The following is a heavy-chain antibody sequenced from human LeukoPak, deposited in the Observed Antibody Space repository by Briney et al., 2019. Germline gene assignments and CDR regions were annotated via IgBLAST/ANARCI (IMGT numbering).Heavy chain of an antibody. CDR1: GFTFSDYY. CDR2: ISSSGSTI. J-gene: IGHJ4*02. V-gene: IGHV3-11*01. D-gene: IGHD1-26*01. Sequence: GGSLRLSCAASGFTFSDYYMSWIRQAPGKGLEWVSYISSSGSTIYYADSVKGRFTISRDNAKNSLYLQMNSLRAEDTALYYCAKALRVGANSPFDYWGQGTLVTVSS. CDR3: AKALRVGANSPFDY.